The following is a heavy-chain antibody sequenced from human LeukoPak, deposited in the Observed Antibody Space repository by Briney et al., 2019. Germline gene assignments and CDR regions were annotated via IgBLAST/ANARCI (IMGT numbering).Heavy chain of an antibody. V-gene: IGHV3-23*01. CDR3: AKDWASNWASYYGMDV. CDR1: GWSFSSYW. CDR2: ISGSGSST. J-gene: IGHJ6*02. Sequence: GGSLRLSCAVSGWSFSSYWMSWVRQAPGKGLEWVSAISGSGSSTHYADSVKGRFTISRDNSKNTLYLQMNSLRAEDTAVYYCAKDWASNWASYYGMDVWGQGTTVTVSS. D-gene: IGHD7-27*01.